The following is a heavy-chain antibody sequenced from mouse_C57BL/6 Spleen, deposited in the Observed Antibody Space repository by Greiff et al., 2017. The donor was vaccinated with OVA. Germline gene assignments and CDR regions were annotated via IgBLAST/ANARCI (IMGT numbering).Heavy chain of an antibody. V-gene: IGHV6-3*01. CDR3: TVNYYGSSYYWYFDV. CDR1: GFTFSNYW. Sequence: EVNVVESGGGLVQPGGSMKLSCVASGFTFSNYWMNWVRQSPEKGLEWVAQIRLKSDNYATHYAESVKGRFTISRDDSKSSVYLQMNNLRAEDTGIYYCTVNYYGSSYYWYFDVWGTGTTVTVSS. J-gene: IGHJ1*03. D-gene: IGHD1-1*01. CDR2: IRLKSDNYAT.